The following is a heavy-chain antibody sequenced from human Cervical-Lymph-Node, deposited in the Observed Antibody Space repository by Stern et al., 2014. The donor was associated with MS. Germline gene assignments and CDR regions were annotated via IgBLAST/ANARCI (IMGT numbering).Heavy chain of an antibody. J-gene: IGHJ4*02. Sequence: VHLVESGAEVKKPGSSVKVSCKASGGTFSNSAISWVRQAPGQGLEWMGGIIPIFVNANYAQKFQGRVTIMVDKSTNIAYMELSGLRSDDTAMYYCARDLKDWGQGTLVTVSS. V-gene: IGHV1-69*06. CDR2: IIPIFVNA. CDR3: ARDLKD. CDR1: GGTFSNSA.